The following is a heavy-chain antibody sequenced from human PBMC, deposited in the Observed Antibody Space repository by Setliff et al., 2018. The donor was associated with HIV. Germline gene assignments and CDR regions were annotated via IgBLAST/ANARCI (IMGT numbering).Heavy chain of an antibody. Sequence: SETLSLTCTVSGGSISSYYWSWIRQPAGKGLEWIGRIYPSGSTYYNPSLRSRVTISVDTSKNQFSLKLTSMTAADTAVYYCARGWVRGPIISPGTYFSYGLDVWGQGTPVTVS. V-gene: IGHV4-4*07. CDR2: IYPSGST. CDR1: GGSISSYY. J-gene: IGHJ6*02. CDR3: ARGWVRGPIISPGTYFSYGLDV. D-gene: IGHD3-10*01.